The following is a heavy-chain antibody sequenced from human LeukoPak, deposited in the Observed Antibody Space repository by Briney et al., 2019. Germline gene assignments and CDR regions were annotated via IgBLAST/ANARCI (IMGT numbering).Heavy chain of an antibody. CDR3: ATDGGHWDFDH. Sequence: ASVTVSCKATGYSLLNSYIHWMRQAPGQGLEWMGVIYPSHGRTTYARKVLGRVTMTRDTSTSTVHMQLSSLRSEDTAVYYCATDGGHWDFDHWGQGTLVTVSS. V-gene: IGHV1-46*01. CDR2: IYPSHGRT. D-gene: IGHD7-27*01. J-gene: IGHJ4*02. CDR1: GYSLLNSY.